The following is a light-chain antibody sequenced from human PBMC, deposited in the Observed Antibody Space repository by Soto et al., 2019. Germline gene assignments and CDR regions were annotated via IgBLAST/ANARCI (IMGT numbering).Light chain of an antibody. CDR2: GAS. V-gene: IGKV3-20*01. J-gene: IGKJ2*01. Sequence: EIVLTQSPGTLSLSPGERATLSCRAIQSVISSYLAWYQQKAGQAPRLLIYGASSRAIGIPDRFSGSGSGTDFTLPISRLEPEDLAVYYCQQYGTSSYTFGQGTKVDIK. CDR1: QSVISSY. CDR3: QQYGTSSYT.